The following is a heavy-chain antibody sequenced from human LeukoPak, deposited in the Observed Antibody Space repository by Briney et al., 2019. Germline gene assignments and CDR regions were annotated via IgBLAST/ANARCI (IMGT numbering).Heavy chain of an antibody. D-gene: IGHD2-8*01. CDR1: GFPLTNNR. J-gene: IGHJ4*02. V-gene: IGHV3-74*03. CDR3: ATVFNGGSRQDY. Sequence: GGSVTLLCTVSGFPLTNNRMFWLRQAPGRGRVWVSRFRMEERSAVNADTAKGRFINSRDNAKNMVNLQMNSLRADDTTVYYCATVFNGGSRQDYWGQGTLVTASS. CDR2: FRMEERSA.